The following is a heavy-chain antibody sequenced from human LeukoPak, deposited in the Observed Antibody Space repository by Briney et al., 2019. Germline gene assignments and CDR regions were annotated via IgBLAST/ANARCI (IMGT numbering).Heavy chain of an antibody. V-gene: IGHV3-21*04. Sequence: GGSLRLSCAASGFTFSSYSMNWVRQAPGKGLEWVSSISSSSSYIYYADSVKGRFTISRDNAKNSLYLQMNSLRDEDTAVYYCARDRHTPMVYYYYYMDVWGTGTTVSVSS. CDR1: GFTFSSYS. CDR3: ARDRHTPMVYYYYYMDV. CDR2: ISSSSSYI. J-gene: IGHJ6*03. D-gene: IGHD3-10*01.